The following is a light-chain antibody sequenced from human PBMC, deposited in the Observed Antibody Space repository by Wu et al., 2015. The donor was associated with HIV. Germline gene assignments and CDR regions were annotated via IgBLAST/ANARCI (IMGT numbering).Light chain of an antibody. CDR2: GVS. CDR3: QQRTNWPRIT. V-gene: IGKV3-11*01. J-gene: IGKJ2*01. CDR1: QNVNNY. Sequence: EVVLTQSPATLSLSPGERATLSCRASQNVNNYLTWYQQKPGQAPRLLIYGVSNRATGIPARFSGSGSGTDFTLTISSLEPEDFAVYYCQQRTNWPRITFGQGTKLEMK.